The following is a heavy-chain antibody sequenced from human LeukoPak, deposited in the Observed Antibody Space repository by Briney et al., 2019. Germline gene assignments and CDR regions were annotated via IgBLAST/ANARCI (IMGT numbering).Heavy chain of an antibody. CDR2: IIPIFGTA. J-gene: IGHJ4*02. CDR3: ARSRWWLRLLDY. CDR1: GGTFSSYA. Sequence: ASVKVSCKASGGTFSSYAISWVRQAPGQGLEWMGGIIPIFGTANYAQKFQGRVTITADESTSTAYMELSSLRSEDTAVYYCARSRWWLRLLDYWGQGTLVTVSS. V-gene: IGHV1-69*13. D-gene: IGHD5-12*01.